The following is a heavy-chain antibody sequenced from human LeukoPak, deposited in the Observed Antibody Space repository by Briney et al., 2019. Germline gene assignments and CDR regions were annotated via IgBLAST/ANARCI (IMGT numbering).Heavy chain of an antibody. CDR3: ARWGTGPTAFDY. Sequence: SEALCLTCTVSGGSISSCSYYWGWIRQPPGKGLEWIGSIYYSGSTYYNPSLKSRVTISVDTSKTQSSLKLSSVPAADTAVYYCARWGTGPTAFDYWGQGTLVTVSS. CDR1: GGSISSCSYY. V-gene: IGHV4-39*01. D-gene: IGHD1-1*01. J-gene: IGHJ4*02. CDR2: IYYSGST.